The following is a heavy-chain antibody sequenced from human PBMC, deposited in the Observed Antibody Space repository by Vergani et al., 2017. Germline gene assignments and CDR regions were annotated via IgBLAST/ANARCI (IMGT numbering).Heavy chain of an antibody. V-gene: IGHV3-30*02. CDR1: GFDFHSYW. Sequence: LVESGGGINQPGGSLRLSCAAFGFDFHSYWMHWVRQVPGKGLEWVAVIWYDGSYKYYADSVKGRFTISRDNSKNTLYLQMNSLRAEDTALYYCAKDHYDFWSGYPNLSPFDLWGRGTLVTVSS. CDR3: AKDHYDFWSGYPNLSPFDL. D-gene: IGHD3-3*01. J-gene: IGHJ2*01. CDR2: IWYDGSYK.